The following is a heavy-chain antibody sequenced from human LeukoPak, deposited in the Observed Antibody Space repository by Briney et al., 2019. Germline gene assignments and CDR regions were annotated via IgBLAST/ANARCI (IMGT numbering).Heavy chain of an antibody. V-gene: IGHV6-1*01. Sequence: SQTLSLTCAISGDSVSSNSAAWNWIRQSPSRGLEWLGRTYYRSKWYNDYAVSVKSRITIKPDTSKNQFSLQLKSVTPEDTAVYYCPKSYSSGWDFDYWGQGTLVTVSS. CDR1: GDSVSSNSAA. J-gene: IGHJ4*02. CDR2: TYYRSKWYN. D-gene: IGHD6-19*01. CDR3: PKSYSSGWDFDY.